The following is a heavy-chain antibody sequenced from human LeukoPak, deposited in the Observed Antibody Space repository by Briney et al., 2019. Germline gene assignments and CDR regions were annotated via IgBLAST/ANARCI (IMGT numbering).Heavy chain of an antibody. CDR3: AREGTWTYYYDY. Sequence: GGSLRLSCAASGFTFSNYAMNWVRQAPGKGREGVSVIYSGGSTYYADSVKGRFTISRDNSKNTLYLQMKNLRAEDTAGYYCAREGTWTYYYDYWGQGTLVTVSS. D-gene: IGHD3/OR15-3a*01. CDR1: GFTFSNYA. V-gene: IGHV3-66*01. J-gene: IGHJ4*02. CDR2: IYSGGST.